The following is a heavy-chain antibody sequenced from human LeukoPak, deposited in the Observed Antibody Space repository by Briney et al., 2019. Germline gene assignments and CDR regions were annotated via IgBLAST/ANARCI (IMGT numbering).Heavy chain of an antibody. D-gene: IGHD6-19*01. Sequence: SESLSLTCAVYGGSFSGYYWSWIRQPPGEGLEWIGEINHSGSTNYDPSLKSRVTISVDTSKNQFSLKLSSVTAADTAVYYCARRRLSIAVVAQGGVDAWGQGTLVTVSS. J-gene: IGHJ5*02. V-gene: IGHV4-34*01. CDR3: ARRRLSIAVVAQGGVDA. CDR2: INHSGST. CDR1: GGSFSGYY.